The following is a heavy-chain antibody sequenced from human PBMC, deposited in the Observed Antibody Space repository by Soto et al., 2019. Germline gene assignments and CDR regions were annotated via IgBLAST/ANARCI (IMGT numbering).Heavy chain of an antibody. CDR2: INHSGST. V-gene: IGHV4-34*01. Sequence: SETLSLTCAVYGGSFSGYYWSWIRQPPGKGLEWIGEINHSGSTNYNPSLKSRVTISVDTSKNQFSLKLSSVTAADTAVYYCARGPFGGGSQHIDYWGQGTLVTVSS. J-gene: IGHJ4*02. D-gene: IGHD2-15*01. CDR1: GGSFSGYY. CDR3: ARGPFGGGSQHIDY.